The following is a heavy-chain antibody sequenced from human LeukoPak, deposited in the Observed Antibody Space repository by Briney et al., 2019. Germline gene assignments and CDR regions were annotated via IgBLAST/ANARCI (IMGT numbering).Heavy chain of an antibody. CDR1: GFTFSSYA. CDR2: ISGSGGST. D-gene: IGHD3-10*01. J-gene: IGHJ3*02. CDR3: AKDGALLWFGELPGAFDI. Sequence: PGGSLRPSCAASGFTFSSYAMSWVRQAPGKGLEWVSAISGSGGSTYYADSVKGRFTISRDNSKNTLYLQMNSLRAEDTAVYYCAKDGALLWFGELPGAFDIWGQGTMVTVSS. V-gene: IGHV3-23*01.